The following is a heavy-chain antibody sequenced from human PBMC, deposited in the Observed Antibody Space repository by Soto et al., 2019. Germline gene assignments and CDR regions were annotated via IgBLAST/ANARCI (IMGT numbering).Heavy chain of an antibody. Sequence: SETLSLTCTVSGGSISSSSYYWGWIRQPPGKGLEWIGSIYYSGSTYYNPSLKSRVTISVDTSKNQFSLKLSSVTAADTAVYYCAREKSTGTTPWGQGTLVTVSS. V-gene: IGHV4-39*02. CDR3: AREKSTGTTP. J-gene: IGHJ5*02. CDR1: GGSISSSSYY. CDR2: IYYSGST. D-gene: IGHD4-4*01.